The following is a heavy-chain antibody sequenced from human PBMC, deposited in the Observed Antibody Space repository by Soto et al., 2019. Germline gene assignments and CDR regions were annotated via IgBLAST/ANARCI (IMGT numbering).Heavy chain of an antibody. CDR3: ARDPSIAVAGTEGY. J-gene: IGHJ4*02. V-gene: IGHV1-18*01. CDR2: ISAYNGNT. D-gene: IGHD6-19*01. Sequence: QVQLVQSGAEVKKPGASVKVSCKASGYTFTSYGISWVRQAPGQGLEWMGWISAYNGNTNYAQKLQGRVTMTTYTSTSTSYMELRSLRSDDTAVYYCARDPSIAVAGTEGYWGQGTLVTVSS. CDR1: GYTFTSYG.